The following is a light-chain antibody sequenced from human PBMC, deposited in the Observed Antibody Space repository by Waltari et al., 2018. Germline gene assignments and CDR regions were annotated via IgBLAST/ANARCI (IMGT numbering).Light chain of an antibody. Sequence: IMLTQSPGTLSLSPGERATLSCRASQSISRYLAWYQQKPGQAPRLLIYGASTRATGIPDRFSGSGSGTDFTLKISRVEAEDVGVYYCMQATHWPALTFGGGTKVEIK. CDR2: GAS. CDR3: MQATHWPALT. CDR1: QSISRY. J-gene: IGKJ4*01. V-gene: IGKV3D-15*01.